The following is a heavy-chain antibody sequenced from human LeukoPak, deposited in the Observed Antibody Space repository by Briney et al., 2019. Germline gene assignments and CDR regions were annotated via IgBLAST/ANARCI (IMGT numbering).Heavy chain of an antibody. CDR1: GYTFTAYY. D-gene: IGHD6-13*01. CDR2: INPNSGGT. V-gene: IGHV1-2*02. CDR3: ARWYSSSWYGGWFDP. J-gene: IGHJ5*02. Sequence: ASMKVSCKASGYTFTAYYMHWVRQAPGQGLEWMGWINPNSGGTNYAQKFQGRVTMTRDTSISTAYMELSRLRSDDTAVYYCARWYSSSWYGGWFDPWGQGTLVTVSS.